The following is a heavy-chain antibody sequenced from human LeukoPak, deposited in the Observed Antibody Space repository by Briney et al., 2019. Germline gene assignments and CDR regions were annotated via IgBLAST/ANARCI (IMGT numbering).Heavy chain of an antibody. CDR2: ISYDGSNK. J-gene: IGHJ4*02. CDR1: GFTFSSYA. V-gene: IGHV3-30-3*01. Sequence: PGRSLRLSCAASGFTFSSYAMHWVRQAPGKGLEWVAVISYDGSNKYYADSVKGRFTISRDNSKNTLYLQMNSLRAEDTAVYYCARDGRYCSSTSCSYFDYWGQGTLVTVSS. CDR3: ARDGRYCSSTSCSYFDY. D-gene: IGHD2-2*01.